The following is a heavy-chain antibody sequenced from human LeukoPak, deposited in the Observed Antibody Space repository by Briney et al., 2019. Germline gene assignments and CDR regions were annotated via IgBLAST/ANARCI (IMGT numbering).Heavy chain of an antibody. CDR2: ISYDGSNK. CDR1: GFPFNSYA. Sequence: GSLGPSCAASGFPFNSYAMHWVRQAPGKGLEWVAVISYDGSNKYYADSVKGRLTISRDNTKNTLYLQMNSLRAEDTAVYYCARDLSSGYDWYYYYYGMDVWGQGTTVTVSS. J-gene: IGHJ6*02. V-gene: IGHV3-30-3*01. CDR3: ARDLSSGYDWYYYYYGMDV. D-gene: IGHD5-12*01.